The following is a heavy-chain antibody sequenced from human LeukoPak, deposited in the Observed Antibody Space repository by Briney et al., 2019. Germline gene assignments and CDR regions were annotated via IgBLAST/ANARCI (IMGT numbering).Heavy chain of an antibody. CDR3: ANTMYSSAWSPFDY. CDR1: TFTFSSYG. CDR2: IQYDGNKR. J-gene: IGHJ4*02. V-gene: IGHV3-30*02. D-gene: IGHD6-19*01. Sequence: GGSLRLSCAASTFTFSSYGMHWVRQAPGKGLEWVAFIQYDGNKRYYADSVKGRFTISRDNSKNTLYLQMNSLRPDDTALYYCANTMYSSAWSPFDYWGWGTLVTVSS.